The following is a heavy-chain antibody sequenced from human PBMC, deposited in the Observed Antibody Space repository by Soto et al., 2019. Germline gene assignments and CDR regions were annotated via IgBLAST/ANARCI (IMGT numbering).Heavy chain of an antibody. CDR2: INHSGST. V-gene: IGHV4-34*01. J-gene: IGHJ6*03. D-gene: IGHD5-18*01. Sequence: SDTLSLICAVYGGSFSGYYWGWIRQPPGKGLEWIGEINHSGSTNYNPSLKSRVTISVDTSKNQFSLKLSSVTAADTAVYYCASVSRIQLWEKPSYYYYMDVWGKGTTVTVSS. CDR3: ASVSRIQLWEKPSYYYYMDV. CDR1: GGSFSGYY.